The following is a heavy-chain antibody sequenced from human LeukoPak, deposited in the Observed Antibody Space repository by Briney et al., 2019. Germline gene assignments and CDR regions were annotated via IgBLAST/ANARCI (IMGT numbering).Heavy chain of an antibody. CDR3: AREVDTAMVN. J-gene: IGHJ1*01. D-gene: IGHD5-18*01. Sequence: SETLSLTCTVSGGSISGYFWSWIRQPPGKGLEWIGYIYYSGSTNYNPSLKSRVTISVDTSKNQFSLKLSSVTAADTAVYYCAREVDTAMVNWGQGTLVTVSS. CDR1: GGSISGYF. CDR2: IYYSGST. V-gene: IGHV4-59*01.